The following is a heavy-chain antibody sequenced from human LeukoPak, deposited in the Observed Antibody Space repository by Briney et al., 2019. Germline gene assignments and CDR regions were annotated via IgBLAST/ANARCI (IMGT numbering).Heavy chain of an antibody. V-gene: IGHV2-70*17. Sequence: SGPALVKPTQPLTLTCTFSGFSLSTPEMCVTWIRQPPGKALEWLARIDWDDDKFSSPSLRTRLTISKDTPKNQVVLRMTNMDPVDTGTYYCARMTPDSPSFDYWGQGALITVSS. CDR2: IDWDDDK. CDR3: ARMTPDSPSFDY. CDR1: GFSLSTPEMC. J-gene: IGHJ4*02. D-gene: IGHD2-15*01.